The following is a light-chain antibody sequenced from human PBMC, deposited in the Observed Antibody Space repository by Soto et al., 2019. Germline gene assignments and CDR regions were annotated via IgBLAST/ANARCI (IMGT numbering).Light chain of an antibody. CDR2: DAS. Sequence: EIVLTQSPATLSLSPGERAALSCRASQSVSSYLAWYQQKPGQAPMLLIYDASKRATGIPARFSGRGSGTPFTLTISSLEPEDFAVYFCQQRSNWPSTLGGGTKVEI. V-gene: IGKV3-11*01. CDR3: QQRSNWPST. CDR1: QSVSSY. J-gene: IGKJ4*01.